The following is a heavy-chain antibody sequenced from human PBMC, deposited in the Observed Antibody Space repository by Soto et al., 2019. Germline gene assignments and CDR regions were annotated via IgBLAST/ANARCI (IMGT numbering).Heavy chain of an antibody. Sequence: QVQLVQSGAEVKKPGASVKLSCKASGGTLGSYVVSWVRQGPGQGLEWMGGITPLLGTANYAQMFQGRLTISANESSSTAYMELSSLTSEDTATYFCERVLRIQTWKNAFDIWGQGTVVIVSS. CDR3: ERVLRIQTWKNAFDI. CDR1: GGTLGSYV. J-gene: IGHJ3*02. V-gene: IGHV1-69*01. D-gene: IGHD5-18*01. CDR2: ITPLLGTA.